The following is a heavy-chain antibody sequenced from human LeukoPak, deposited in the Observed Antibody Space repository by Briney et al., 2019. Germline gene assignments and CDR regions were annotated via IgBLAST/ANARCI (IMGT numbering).Heavy chain of an antibody. CDR3: ARHRIRYYDFWSGYYTGNFDY. V-gene: IGHV4-34*01. J-gene: IGHJ4*02. Sequence: PSEALSLTCAVYGGSFSGYYWSWIRQPPGKGLEWIGEINHSGSTNYNPSLKSRVTISVDTSKNQFSLKLSSVTAADTAVYYCARHRIRYYDFWSGYYTGNFDYWGQGTLATVSS. CDR2: INHSGST. D-gene: IGHD3-3*01. CDR1: GGSFSGYY.